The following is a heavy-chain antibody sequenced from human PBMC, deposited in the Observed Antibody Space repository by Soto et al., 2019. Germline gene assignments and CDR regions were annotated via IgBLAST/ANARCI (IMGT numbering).Heavy chain of an antibody. J-gene: IGHJ6*02. D-gene: IGHD1-26*01. V-gene: IGHV5-51*01. CDR3: ARLNCGSELTREYYGMEV. CDR1: GYSFTSYW. Sequence: LKISCKGSGYSFTSYWIGWVRQMPWKGLEWMGIIYPGDSDTRYSPSFQGQVTISAAKSISTAYLQWSSLKTSDTAMYYCARLNCGSELTREYYGMEVWGPGTTVTVSS. CDR2: IYPGDSDT.